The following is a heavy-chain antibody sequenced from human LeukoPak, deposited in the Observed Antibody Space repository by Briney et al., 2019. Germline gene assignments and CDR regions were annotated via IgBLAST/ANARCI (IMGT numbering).Heavy chain of an antibody. J-gene: IGHJ4*02. V-gene: IGHV4-38-2*02. CDR2: IYYSGST. D-gene: IGHD6-13*01. CDR1: GYSISSGYY. Sequence: SETLSLTCTVSGYSISSGYYWGWIRQPPGKGLEWIGSIYYSGSTSYNPSLKSRVTISVDTSKNQFSLKLSSVTAADTAVYYCARESLVSSSFYWGQGTLVTVSS. CDR3: ARESLVSSSFY.